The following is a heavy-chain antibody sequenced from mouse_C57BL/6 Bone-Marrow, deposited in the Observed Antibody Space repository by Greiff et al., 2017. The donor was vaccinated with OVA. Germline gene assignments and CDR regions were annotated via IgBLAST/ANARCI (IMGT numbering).Heavy chain of an antibody. D-gene: IGHD5-1*01. CDR3: ARSGGHLAY. J-gene: IGHJ3*01. Sequence: VQLQQSGAELVKPGASVKLSCTASGFNIKDYYMHWVKQRTEQGLEWIGRIDPEDGETKYAPTFQGKATITADTSSNTAYLQLSSLTSEDTAVYYCARSGGHLAYWGQGTLVTVSA. V-gene: IGHV14-2*01. CDR1: GFNIKDYY. CDR2: IDPEDGET.